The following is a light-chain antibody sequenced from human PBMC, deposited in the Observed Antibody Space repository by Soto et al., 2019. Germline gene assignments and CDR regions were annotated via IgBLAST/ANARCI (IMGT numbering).Light chain of an antibody. CDR3: LQYNGYYRT. J-gene: IGKJ1*01. CDR2: HAS. CDR1: QSISNW. Sequence: DIQLTQPPSTQPASVGDRVTINCRASQSISNWLAWYHQKPGTAPKLLIYHASTLESGVPSRFSGSGSGTEFTLTISGLQPDDFATYYCLQYNGYYRTFGQGTKVDIK. V-gene: IGKV1-5*01.